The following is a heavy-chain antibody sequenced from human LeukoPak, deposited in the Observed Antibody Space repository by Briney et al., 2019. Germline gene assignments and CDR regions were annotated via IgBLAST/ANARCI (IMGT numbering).Heavy chain of an antibody. CDR2: IIPIFGTA. D-gene: IGHD3-22*01. CDR3: AREWAPSGYDSSGYSFDY. J-gene: IGHJ4*02. V-gene: IGHV1-69*06. Sequence: SVKVSCKASGYTFTNYFMHWVRQAPGQGLEWMGGIIPIFGTANYAQKFQGRVTITADKSTSTAYMELSSLRSEDTAVYYCAREWAPSGYDSSGYSFDYWGQGTLVTVSS. CDR1: GYTFTNYF.